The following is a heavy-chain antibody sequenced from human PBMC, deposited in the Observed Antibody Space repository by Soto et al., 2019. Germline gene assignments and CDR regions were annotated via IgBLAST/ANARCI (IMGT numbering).Heavy chain of an antibody. Sequence: GGSLILSCAASGFTFSSYGMHWVRQAPGKGLEWVAIVSYDGSNEFYADSVKGRFFISRDDSKNTLYLQMNSLRVEDTAVYYCARDGGVQLRPQWVFDYWSQGTLVTVSS. V-gene: IGHV3-30*03. CDR3: ARDGGVQLRPQWVFDY. D-gene: IGHD5-18*01. CDR1: GFTFSSYG. J-gene: IGHJ4*02. CDR2: VSYDGSNE.